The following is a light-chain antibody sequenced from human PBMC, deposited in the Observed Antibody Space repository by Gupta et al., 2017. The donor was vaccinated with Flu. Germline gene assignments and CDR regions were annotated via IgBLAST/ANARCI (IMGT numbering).Light chain of an antibody. V-gene: IGKV3-20*01. CDR1: QSVASSN. CDR3: QQEVASPYT. CDR2: AAS. Sequence: EIALTQSPGTMSLSPGEGATLSCRASQSVASSNLAWYKQKPGQAPRLLVYAASTRATGIPDRISGSGSGTDFTLTISRLEPEDFAVYYCQQEVASPYTFGQGTKMEIK. J-gene: IGKJ2*01.